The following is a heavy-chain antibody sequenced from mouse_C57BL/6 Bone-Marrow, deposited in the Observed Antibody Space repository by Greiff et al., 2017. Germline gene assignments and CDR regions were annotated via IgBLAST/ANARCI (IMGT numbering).Heavy chain of an antibody. CDR3: ARRLLAMDY. CDR1: GFTFSSHT. Sequence: EVMLVESGGGLVKPGGSLKLSCAASGFTFSSHTMSWVRQTPEKRLEWVATISGGGGNTYYPDSVKGRFTISRDNAKNTLYLQMSSLRSEDTALYYCARRLLAMDYWGQGTSVTVSS. J-gene: IGHJ4*01. V-gene: IGHV5-9*01. CDR2: ISGGGGNT.